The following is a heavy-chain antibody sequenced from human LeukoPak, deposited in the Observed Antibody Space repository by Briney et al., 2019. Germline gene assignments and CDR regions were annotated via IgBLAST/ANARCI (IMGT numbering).Heavy chain of an antibody. V-gene: IGHV3-74*01. J-gene: IGHJ4*02. CDR1: RFTFNTYW. CDR3: ASEGTTGTTWGPDY. CDR2: IDSDGYST. D-gene: IGHD1-1*01. Sequence: GGTLRLSCAASRFTFNTYWMHWVRQAPGKGLVWVSRIDSDGYSTAYADSVKGRFTISRDNAKNTLYLQMNSLRAEDTAVYYCASEGTTGTTWGPDYWGQGTLVTVSS.